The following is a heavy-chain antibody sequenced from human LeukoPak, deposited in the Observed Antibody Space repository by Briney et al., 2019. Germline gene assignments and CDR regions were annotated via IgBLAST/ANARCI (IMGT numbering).Heavy chain of an antibody. CDR3: ARGGQEDIVVVPAAYFDP. CDR1: GGSISSYY. Sequence: SETLSLTCTVSGGSISSYYWSWIRQPPGKGLEWIGYIYYSGSTYYNPSLKSRVTISVDTSKNQFSLKLSSVTAADTAVYYCARGGQEDIVVVPAAYFDPWGQGTLVTVSS. D-gene: IGHD2-2*01. J-gene: IGHJ5*02. CDR2: IYYSGST. V-gene: IGHV4-30-4*08.